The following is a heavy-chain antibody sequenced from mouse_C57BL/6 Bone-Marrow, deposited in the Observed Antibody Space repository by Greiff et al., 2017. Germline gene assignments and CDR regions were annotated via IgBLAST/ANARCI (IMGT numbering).Heavy chain of an antibody. D-gene: IGHD2-12*01. Sequence: EVMLVESGEGLVKPGGSLKLSCAASGFTFSSYAMSWVRQTPEKRLEWVAYISSGGDYIYYADTVKGRFTISRDNARNTLYLQMSRLKSEDTAMYYCTRGRVYDVDAMYYWGQGTSVTVSS. CDR1: GFTFSSYA. CDR3: TRGRVYDVDAMYY. CDR2: ISSGGDYI. J-gene: IGHJ4*01. V-gene: IGHV5-9-1*02.